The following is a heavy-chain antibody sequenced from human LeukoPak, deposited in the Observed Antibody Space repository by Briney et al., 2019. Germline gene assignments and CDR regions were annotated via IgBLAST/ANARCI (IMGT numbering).Heavy chain of an antibody. CDR1: GFTFSSYA. CDR3: AKDRTPLTYIVVVPADY. CDR2: IGAGVHRT. Sequence: PGGSLRLSCAASGFTFSSYAMTWVRQAPGKGLEWVSGIGAGVHRTYYADSVKGRFTISRDDSKSTLYLQMNSLRVDDTAVYYCAKDRTPLTYIVVVPADYWGQGTLVTVSS. V-gene: IGHV3-23*01. J-gene: IGHJ4*02. D-gene: IGHD2-2*01.